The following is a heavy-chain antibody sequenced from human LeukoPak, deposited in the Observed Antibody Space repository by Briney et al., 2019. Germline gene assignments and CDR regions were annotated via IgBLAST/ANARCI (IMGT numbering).Heavy chain of an antibody. CDR1: GGSTSSYH. D-gene: IGHD1-26*01. CDR3: ARDRIVGATTYFDY. Sequence: SETLSLTCTVSGGSTSSYHWNWIRQPPGKGLEWIGYISYSGSTSYNPSLKSRLTTSVDTSKNQFSLRLTSVTAADTAVYYCARDRIVGATTYFDYWGQGTLVTVSS. V-gene: IGHV4-59*01. J-gene: IGHJ4*02. CDR2: ISYSGST.